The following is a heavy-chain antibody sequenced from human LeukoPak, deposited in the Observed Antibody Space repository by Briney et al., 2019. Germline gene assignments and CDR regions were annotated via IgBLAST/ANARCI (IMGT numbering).Heavy chain of an antibody. V-gene: IGHV4-61*01. J-gene: IGHJ4*02. CDR2: IYYSGST. Sequence: PSETLSLTCTVSSGSISSGCYYWSWIRQPPGKGLEWIGYIYYSGSTNYNPSLKSRVTISVVTSKNQFSLKLSSVTAADTAVYYCARSDDILTGYPYYFDYWGQGTLVTVSS. CDR3: ARSDDILTGYPYYFDY. D-gene: IGHD3-9*01. CDR1: SGSISSGCYY.